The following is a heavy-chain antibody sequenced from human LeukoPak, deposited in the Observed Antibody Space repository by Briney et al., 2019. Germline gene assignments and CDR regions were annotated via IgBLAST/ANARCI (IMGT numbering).Heavy chain of an antibody. D-gene: IGHD1-26*01. Sequence: SETLSLTCTVSGGSISSSTYYWGWIRQPPGKGLEWNGIISNSGRTYYNPSLESRVTMSVATTKNQFSLRLSYVTAPDTAVYYCARHGLYVGATPHDYWGQGTLVTVSS. CDR3: ARHGLYVGATPHDY. J-gene: IGHJ4*02. CDR1: GGSISSSTYY. CDR2: ISNSGRT. V-gene: IGHV4-39*01.